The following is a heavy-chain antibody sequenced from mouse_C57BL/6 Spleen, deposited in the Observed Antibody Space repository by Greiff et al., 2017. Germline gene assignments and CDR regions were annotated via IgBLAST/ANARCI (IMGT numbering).Heavy chain of an antibody. CDR2: IYPGDGDT. Sequence: VQLQQSGPELVKPGASVKISCKASGYAFSSSWMNWVKQRPGKGLEWIGRIYPGDGDTNYNGKFKGKATLTADKSSSTAYMQLSSLTSEDSAVYFFARYSNYSLFAYWGQGTLVTVSA. J-gene: IGHJ3*01. D-gene: IGHD2-5*01. V-gene: IGHV1-82*01. CDR1: GYAFSSSW. CDR3: ARYSNYSLFAY.